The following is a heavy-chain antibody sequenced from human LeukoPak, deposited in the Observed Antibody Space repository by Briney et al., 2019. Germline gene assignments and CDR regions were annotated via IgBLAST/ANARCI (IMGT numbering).Heavy chain of an antibody. J-gene: IGHJ4*02. Sequence: GGSLRLSCAASGFTFSSYSMNWVRQAPGKGLEWVSSISSSSSYIYYADSVKGRFTISRDNAKNSLYLQMNSLRVEDTALYYCAKDLRRYYYDNTGRGFDYWGQGTLVTVSS. CDR1: GFTFSSYS. CDR3: AKDLRRYYYDNTGRGFDY. CDR2: ISSSSSYI. V-gene: IGHV3-21*04. D-gene: IGHD3-22*01.